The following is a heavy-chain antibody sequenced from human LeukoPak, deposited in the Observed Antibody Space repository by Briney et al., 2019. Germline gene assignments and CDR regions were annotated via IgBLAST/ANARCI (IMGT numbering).Heavy chain of an antibody. J-gene: IGHJ4*02. Sequence: SETLSLTCTVSGGSISSDYWTWIRQPPGKGLEWMGYIYYTGSTNCNPALKSRVTISVDTSKNQFSLKLSSVTAADTAVYYCARLTGTRPNYYFDYWGQGNLVTVSS. V-gene: IGHV4-59*08. D-gene: IGHD1-7*01. CDR3: ARLTGTRPNYYFDY. CDR1: GGSISSDY. CDR2: IYYTGST.